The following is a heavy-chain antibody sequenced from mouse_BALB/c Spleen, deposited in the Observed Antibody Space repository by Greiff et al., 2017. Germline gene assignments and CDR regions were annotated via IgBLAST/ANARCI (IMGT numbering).Heavy chain of an antibody. CDR1: GYTFTSYY. D-gene: IGHD2-10*02. J-gene: IGHJ2*01. CDR3: AREYGNWGRTYFDY. Sequence: QVQLQQSGPELVKPGASVRISCKASGYTFTSYYIHWVKQRPGQGLEWIGWIYPGNVNTKYNEKFKGKATLTADKSSSTAYMQLSSLTSEDSAVYFCAREYGNWGRTYFDYWGQGTTLTVSS. CDR2: IYPGNVNT. V-gene: IGHV1S56*01.